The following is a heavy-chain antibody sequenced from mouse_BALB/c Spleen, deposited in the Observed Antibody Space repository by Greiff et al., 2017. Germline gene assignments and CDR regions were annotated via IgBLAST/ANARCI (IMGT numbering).Heavy chain of an antibody. J-gene: IGHJ4*01. D-gene: IGHD2-4*01. CDR2: IDPETGGT. CDR3: TKGYDNDGYAMDY. V-gene: IGHV1-15*01. Sequence: QVQLQQSGAELVRPGASVTLSCKASGYTFTDYEMHWVKQTPVQGLEWIGAIDPETGGTAYNPKFKGKATLTADKSSSTAYMELRSLTSEDSAVYYCTKGYDNDGYAMDYWGQGTSVTVSS. CDR1: GYTFTDYE.